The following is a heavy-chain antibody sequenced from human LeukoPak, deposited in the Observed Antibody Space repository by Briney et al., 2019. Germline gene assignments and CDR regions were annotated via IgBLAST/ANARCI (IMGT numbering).Heavy chain of an antibody. D-gene: IGHD1-26*01. CDR3: ARDSGSYYWDYYYYMDV. J-gene: IGHJ6*03. V-gene: IGHV3-23*01. Sequence: GGSLRLSGSASGFTFSSYAMSWVRQAPGKGLEWVSAISGSGGSTYYADSVKGRFTISRDNAKNSLYLQMNSLRAEDTAVYYCARDSGSYYWDYYYYMDVWGKGTTVTISS. CDR2: ISGSGGST. CDR1: GFTFSSYA.